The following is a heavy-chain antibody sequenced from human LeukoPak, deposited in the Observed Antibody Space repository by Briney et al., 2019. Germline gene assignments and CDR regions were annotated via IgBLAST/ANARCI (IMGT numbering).Heavy chain of an antibody. CDR1: GFTFGDYA. CDR2: IRSKAYGGTT. D-gene: IGHD3-3*01. Sequence: GGSLRLSCTASGFTFGDYAMSWVRQAPGKGLEWVGFIRSKAYGGTTEYAASVKGRFTISRDDSKSIAYLQMNSLKTEDTAVYYCTSYYDFWSGYRGGTSFDYWGQGTLVTVSS. V-gene: IGHV3-49*04. CDR3: TSYYDFWSGYRGGTSFDY. J-gene: IGHJ4*02.